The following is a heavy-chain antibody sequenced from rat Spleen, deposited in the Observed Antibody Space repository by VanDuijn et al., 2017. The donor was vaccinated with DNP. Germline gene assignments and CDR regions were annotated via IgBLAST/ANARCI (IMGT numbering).Heavy chain of an antibody. J-gene: IGHJ2*01. CDR1: GFTFSDYN. CDR2: ISSDGSST. V-gene: IGHV5-7*01. Sequence: EVQLVESGGGLVQPGRSLKLSCAASGFTFSDYNLAWVRQAPKKGLEWVATISSDGSSTYYRHSVKGRFTISRDNAKSTLYLQMDSLRSEDTATYYCTTDLGGAYTNYWGQGVMVTLSS. CDR3: TTDLGGAYTNY. D-gene: IGHD1-10*01.